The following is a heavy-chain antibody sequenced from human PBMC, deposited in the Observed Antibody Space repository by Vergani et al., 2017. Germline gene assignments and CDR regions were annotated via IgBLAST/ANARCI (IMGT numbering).Heavy chain of an antibody. D-gene: IGHD5-18*01. Sequence: GSSVKVSCKASGATFRSNTISWVRQVPGQGLEWMGRIIPVLGKTKYAQDFQGRLTITADTSTSTAYMELSSLRSEDTAVYYCARGGQLWLRGLDYWGQGTLVTVSS. CDR3: ARGGQLWLRGLDY. V-gene: IGHV1-69*08. J-gene: IGHJ4*02. CDR2: IIPVLGKT. CDR1: GATFRSNT.